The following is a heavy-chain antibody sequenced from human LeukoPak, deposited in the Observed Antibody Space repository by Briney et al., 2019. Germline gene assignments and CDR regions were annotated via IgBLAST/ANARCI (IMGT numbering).Heavy chain of an antibody. Sequence: QPGRSLRLSCAASGVTFSSHWMTWVREAPAEGLWWVSNIKYDVSDKYYMDSVKSRFTISRDNAKNSLYLQMNSLRAEDAAVYYGVRWGSGNYYRYFDYWGQGTQVTVSS. J-gene: IGHJ4*02. V-gene: IGHV3-7*02. D-gene: IGHD3-10*01. CDR2: IKYDVSDK. CDR3: VRWGSGNYYRYFDY. CDR1: GVTFSSHW.